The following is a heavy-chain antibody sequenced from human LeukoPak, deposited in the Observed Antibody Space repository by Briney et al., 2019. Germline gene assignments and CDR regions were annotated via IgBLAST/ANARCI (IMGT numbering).Heavy chain of an antibody. V-gene: IGHV1-18*01. CDR2: IRAYNGNT. Sequence: ASVKVSCKASGYTFTSYGISWVRQAPGQGLEWMGWIRAYNGNTNYAQKLQGRVTMTTDTSTSTAYMELRSLRSDDTAVYYCAREVEVATIDRYYYYMDVWGKGTTVTVSS. J-gene: IGHJ6*03. D-gene: IGHD5-24*01. CDR3: AREVEVATIDRYYYYMDV. CDR1: GYTFTSYG.